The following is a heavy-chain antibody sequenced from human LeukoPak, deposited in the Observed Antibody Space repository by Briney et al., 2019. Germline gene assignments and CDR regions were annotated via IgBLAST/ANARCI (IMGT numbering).Heavy chain of an antibody. V-gene: IGHV5-51*01. CDR2: IYPGDTVT. CDR1: GYSFINYW. D-gene: IGHD2-2*01. CDR3: ARGGPAYALDY. J-gene: IGHJ4*02. Sequence: GESLKISCKGSGYSFINYWIGWVRQMPGKGLEWMGIIYPGDTVTIYSPSFQGQVTISDDKSIGTAYLQWSSLKASDTAIYCCARGGPAYALDYWGQGTLVTVSS.